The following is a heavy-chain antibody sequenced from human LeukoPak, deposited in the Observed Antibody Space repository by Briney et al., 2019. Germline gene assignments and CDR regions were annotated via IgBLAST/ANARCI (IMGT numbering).Heavy chain of an antibody. D-gene: IGHD3-22*01. CDR3: ARASSNNHYYHSNTWFDP. Sequence: PSETLSLTCTVSGGSISSYYWSWIRQPPGKGLEWIGYIYYSGSTNYNPSLKSRVTISVDTSKNQFSLKLSSVTAADTAVYYCARASSNNHYYHSNTWFDPWGQGTLVTVSS. J-gene: IGHJ5*02. CDR1: GGSISSYY. CDR2: IYYSGST. V-gene: IGHV4-59*12.